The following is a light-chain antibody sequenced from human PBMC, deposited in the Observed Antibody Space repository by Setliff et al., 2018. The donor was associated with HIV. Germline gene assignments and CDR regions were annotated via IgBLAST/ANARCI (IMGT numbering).Light chain of an antibody. CDR3: SSYRRGNTLV. Sequence: QSALTQPASVSGSPGQSITISCTGTSSDVGSYNSVSWFQQHPGKAPKLMIYEVSDRPSGVSNRFSGSNSGNTASLTISGLQAEDEADYYCSSYRRGNTLVFGTGTKVTVL. CDR2: EVS. V-gene: IGLV2-14*01. CDR1: SSDVGSYNS. J-gene: IGLJ1*01.